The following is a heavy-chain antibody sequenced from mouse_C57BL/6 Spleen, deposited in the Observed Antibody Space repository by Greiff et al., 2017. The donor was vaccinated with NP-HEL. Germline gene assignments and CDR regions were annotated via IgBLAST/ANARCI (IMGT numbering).Heavy chain of an antibody. CDR3: ARISSHFDY. CDR1: GYSFTGYF. Sequence: VQLKESGPELVKPGDSVKISCKASGYSFTGYFMNWVMQSHGKSLEWIGRINPYNGDTFYNQKFKGKATLTVDKSSSTAHMELRSLTSEDSAVYYCARISSHFDYWGQGTTLTVSS. V-gene: IGHV1-20*01. J-gene: IGHJ2*01. CDR2: INPYNGDT.